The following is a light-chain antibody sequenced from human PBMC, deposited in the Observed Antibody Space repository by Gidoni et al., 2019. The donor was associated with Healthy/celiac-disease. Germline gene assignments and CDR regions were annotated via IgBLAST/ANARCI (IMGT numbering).Light chain of an antibody. CDR1: QIISSW. CDR3: QQYNSYSYT. CDR2: KAS. Sequence: DIQMTQSPSTLSASVGDRVTITCRASQIISSWLSWYQQKPGKAPKLLIYKASSLESGVPSRFSSSGSGTEFTLTISSLQPDDFATYYCQQYNSYSYTFGQGTKLEIK. V-gene: IGKV1-5*03. J-gene: IGKJ2*01.